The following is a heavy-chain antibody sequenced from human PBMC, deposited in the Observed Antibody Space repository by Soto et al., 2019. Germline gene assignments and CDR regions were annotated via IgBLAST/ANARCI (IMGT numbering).Heavy chain of an antibody. CDR1: GFSLSASGVG. CDR2: IYWDDDK. CDR3: VHSTMTNWHFDV. J-gene: IGHJ2*01. D-gene: IGHD4-17*01. Sequence: QITLKESGPPLVKPTQTLTLTCTFSGFSLSASGVGVGWIRQPPGKALEWLALIYWDDDKRYSPSLKNRLTIMKDTSKNLVSLTLTNLGPVDTATYYCVHSTMTNWHFDVWGRGTLVTVSS. V-gene: IGHV2-5*02.